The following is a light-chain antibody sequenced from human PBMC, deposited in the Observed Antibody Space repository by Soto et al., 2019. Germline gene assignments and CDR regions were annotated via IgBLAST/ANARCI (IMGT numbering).Light chain of an antibody. CDR2: EVS. CDR3: CSHASSGTFEWV. Sequence: QSVLTQPASVSGSPGQSITISCTGTSSDVGTYILGSWYQQHPGKAPNLIIYEVSKRPSGVSNRFSGSKSGNTASLTISGLQAEDEADYYCCSHASSGTFEWVFGVGTKLTVL. CDR1: SSDVGTYIL. J-gene: IGLJ3*02. V-gene: IGLV2-23*02.